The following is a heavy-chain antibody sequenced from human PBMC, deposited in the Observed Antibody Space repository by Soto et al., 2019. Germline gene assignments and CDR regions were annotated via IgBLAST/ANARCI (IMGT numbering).Heavy chain of an antibody. Sequence: ASVKVSCKASGYTFTSYAIHWVRQASGQRLEWMGWIHAGNDFTKYSQKFQGRVTITRDTSASTAYMELSSLRSEDTAVYYCAREDTSMAPAFDYWGQGTLVTVSS. J-gene: IGHJ4*02. CDR2: IHAGNDFT. CDR1: GYTFTSYA. V-gene: IGHV1-3*01. D-gene: IGHD5-18*01. CDR3: AREDTSMAPAFDY.